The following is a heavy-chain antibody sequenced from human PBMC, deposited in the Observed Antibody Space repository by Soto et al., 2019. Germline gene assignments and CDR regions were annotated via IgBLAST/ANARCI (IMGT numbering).Heavy chain of an antibody. CDR2: INPSGYGT. V-gene: IGHV1-46*01. Sequence: RASVKVSCKASGCTFTSYYMHWVRQAPGQGLEWMGIINPSGYGTSYAQKFQGRVTMTRDTSTTTFYMDLSSLRSEDTAVYFCARDAVVVPSALYYFDYWGQGTLVTVSS. D-gene: IGHD2-2*01. J-gene: IGHJ4*02. CDR3: ARDAVVVPSALYYFDY. CDR1: GCTFTSYY.